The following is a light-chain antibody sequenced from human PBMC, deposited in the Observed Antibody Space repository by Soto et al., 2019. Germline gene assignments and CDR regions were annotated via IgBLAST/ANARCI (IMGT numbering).Light chain of an antibody. J-gene: IGLJ2*01. V-gene: IGLV1-40*01. CDR1: SSNIGAGYD. Sequence: QSALTQPPSVSGAPGQRVTISCTGSSSNIGAGYDVHWYQQLPGTAPKLLIYGNSNRPSGVPDRFSGSKSGTSASLAITGLQAEEEADYYGQSYDNSLSVVFGGGTKLTVL. CDR3: QSYDNSLSVV. CDR2: GNS.